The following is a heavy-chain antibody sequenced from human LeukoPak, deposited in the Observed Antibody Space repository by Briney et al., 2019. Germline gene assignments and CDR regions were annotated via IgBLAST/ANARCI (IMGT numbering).Heavy chain of an antibody. CDR2: MNPNSGNT. D-gene: IGHD6-19*01. V-gene: IGHV1-8*01. CDR1: GYTFTSYD. CDR3: ARGYSSGWYGWFDP. Sequence: ASVKVSCKASGYTFTSYDINWERQATGQGLEWMGWMNPNSGNTGYAQKFQGRVTMTRNTSITTAYMELSSLRSEDTAVYYCARGYSSGWYGWFDPWGQGTLVTVSS. J-gene: IGHJ5*02.